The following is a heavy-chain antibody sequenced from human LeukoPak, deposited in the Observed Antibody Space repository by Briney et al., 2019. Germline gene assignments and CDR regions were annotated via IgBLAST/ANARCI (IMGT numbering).Heavy chain of an antibody. V-gene: IGHV3-7*01. Sequence: PGGSLRLSCAASGFTFSSYAMSWVRQAPGKGLEWVANIKQDGSEKYYVDSVKGRFTISRDNAKNSLYLQMNSLRAEDTAVYYCARESIAVAALDAFDIWGRGTMVTVSS. D-gene: IGHD6-19*01. CDR1: GFTFSSYA. CDR2: IKQDGSEK. CDR3: ARESIAVAALDAFDI. J-gene: IGHJ3*02.